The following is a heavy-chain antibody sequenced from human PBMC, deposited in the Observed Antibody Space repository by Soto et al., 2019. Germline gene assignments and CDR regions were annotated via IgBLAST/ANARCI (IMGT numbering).Heavy chain of an antibody. CDR2: IYYSGST. CDR3: ARVSIAVATVFFDP. D-gene: IGHD6-19*01. J-gene: IGHJ5*02. CDR1: GGSVSSGSYY. V-gene: IGHV4-61*01. Sequence: QVQLQESGPGLVKPSETLSLTCTVSGGSVSSGSYYWSWIRQPPGKGLEWIGYIYYSGSTNYNPSPKSRVTISVDTSKNQFSLKLSSVTAADTAVYYCARVSIAVATVFFDPWGQGTLVTVSS.